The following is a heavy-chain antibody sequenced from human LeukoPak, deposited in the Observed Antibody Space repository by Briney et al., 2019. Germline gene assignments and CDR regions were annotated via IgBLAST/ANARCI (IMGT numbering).Heavy chain of an antibody. CDR3: ACKTTAAVGTFDY. Sequence: SGTLSLTCAVSGGSISSSNWWSWVRQPPGKGLEWIGEIHHSGSRNYNPSLKSRVTISVDKSKNQFSLKLGSVTVADTALYYCACKTTAAVGTFDYWGQGTLVTVSS. CDR1: GGSISSSNW. D-gene: IGHD6-13*01. CDR2: IHHSGSR. J-gene: IGHJ4*02. V-gene: IGHV4-4*02.